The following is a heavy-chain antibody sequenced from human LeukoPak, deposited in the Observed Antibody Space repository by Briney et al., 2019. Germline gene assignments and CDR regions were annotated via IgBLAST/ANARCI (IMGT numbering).Heavy chain of an antibody. CDR2: INPNNGGT. Sequence: ASVKVSCKASGYTFTSYGISWVRQAPGQGLEWMGWINPNNGGTNYAQKFQGRVTMTRDTSISTAYMELTRLRSDDTAVFYCAREGTGRSPDYWGQGTLVTVFS. D-gene: IGHD1/OR15-1a*01. J-gene: IGHJ4*02. CDR3: AREGTGRSPDY. V-gene: IGHV1-2*02. CDR1: GYTFTSYG.